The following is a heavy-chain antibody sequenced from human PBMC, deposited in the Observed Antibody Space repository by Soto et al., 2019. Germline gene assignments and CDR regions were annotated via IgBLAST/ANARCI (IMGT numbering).Heavy chain of an antibody. CDR2: INHNGVSR. Sequence: GGPLRLSCSAAGFNFGSYAFHWVRQASGKGLEYVSAINHNGVSRYYADSVKGRFTISRDDSKNTLYLQMSSLRDEDTAVYYCAKVGTYYDRSGYYYGYFDYWGQGTLVTVSS. D-gene: IGHD3-22*01. J-gene: IGHJ4*02. V-gene: IGHV3-64D*08. CDR1: GFNFGSYA. CDR3: AKVGTYYDRSGYYYGYFDY.